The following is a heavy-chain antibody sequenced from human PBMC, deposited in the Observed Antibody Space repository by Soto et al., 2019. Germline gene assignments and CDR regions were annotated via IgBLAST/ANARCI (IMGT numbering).Heavy chain of an antibody. CDR2: ISGTGGRT. CDR1: GFTFNNYG. Sequence: GGSLRLSCAASGFTFNNYGMSWVRQAPGKGLEWVSGISGTGGRTYYADSVKGRFTISRDNSKNTLYLQMNGLRVEDTALYYCAKDLQVAASLTTNWGQGTLVTVSS. V-gene: IGHV3-23*01. CDR3: AKDLQVAASLTTN. J-gene: IGHJ4*02. D-gene: IGHD2-15*01.